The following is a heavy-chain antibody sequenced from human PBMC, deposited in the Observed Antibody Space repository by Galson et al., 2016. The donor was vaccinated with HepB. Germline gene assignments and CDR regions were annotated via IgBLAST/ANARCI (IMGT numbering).Heavy chain of an antibody. CDR1: GFTFSTYW. J-gene: IGHJ6*02. Sequence: SLRLSCAASGFTFSTYWMHWVRQVPGMGLVWVSRVNSDGSRTTYVDSVKGRFTISREDGENSLYLQMNSLRAGDTAVYYCARGDRRYCSGGSCYSDYYYGMDVWGQGTTVTVSS. CDR3: ARGDRRYCSGGSCYSDYYYGMDV. CDR2: VNSDGSRT. D-gene: IGHD2-15*01. V-gene: IGHV3-74*01.